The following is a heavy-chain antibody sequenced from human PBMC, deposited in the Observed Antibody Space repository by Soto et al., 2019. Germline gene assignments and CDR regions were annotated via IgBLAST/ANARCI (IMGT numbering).Heavy chain of an antibody. CDR2: VSIGGST. V-gene: IGHV3-23*01. J-gene: IGHJ4*02. Sequence: GSLRLSCAASGFTFSSYAMGWVRQGPGKGLEWVAVVSIGGSTHYADSVRGRFTISRDNSKNTLSLQMNSLTAEDTAVYFCAKRRGAGGHFDYWGQGALVTVSS. D-gene: IGHD2-15*01. CDR1: GFTFSSYA. CDR3: AKRRGAGGHFDY.